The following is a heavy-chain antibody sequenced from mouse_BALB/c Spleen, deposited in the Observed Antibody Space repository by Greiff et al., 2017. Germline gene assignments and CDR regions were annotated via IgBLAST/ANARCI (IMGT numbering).Heavy chain of an antibody. CDR3: ARADYDYDGFAY. V-gene: IGHV5-4*02. Sequence: DVMLVESGGGLVKPGGSLKLSCAASGFTFSDYYMYWVRQTPEKRLEWVATISDGGSYTYYPDSVKGRFTISRDNAKNNLYLQMSSLKSEDTAMYYCARADYDYDGFAYWGQGTLVTVSA. J-gene: IGHJ3*01. CDR2: ISDGGSYT. CDR1: GFTFSDYY. D-gene: IGHD2-4*01.